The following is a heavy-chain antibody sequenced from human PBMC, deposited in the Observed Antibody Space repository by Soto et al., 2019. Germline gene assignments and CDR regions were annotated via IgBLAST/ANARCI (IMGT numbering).Heavy chain of an antibody. D-gene: IGHD3-9*01. J-gene: IGHJ3*02. CDR2: ISSSGSSE. CDR3: ARGKGEYIDWLLPFDAFDI. V-gene: IGHV3-11*01. Sequence: GGSLRLSCAASGFSFSNYYMSWVRQAPGKGLEWVSNISSSGSSEYYMDSVKGRFTISRDNAKSSLYLQMNSLRAEDTAVYYCARGKGEYIDWLLPFDAFDIWGQGTVVTVSS. CDR1: GFSFSNYY.